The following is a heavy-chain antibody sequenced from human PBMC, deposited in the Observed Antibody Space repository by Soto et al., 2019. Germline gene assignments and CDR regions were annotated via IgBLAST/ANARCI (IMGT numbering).Heavy chain of an antibody. D-gene: IGHD3-10*01. CDR3: ARNRLRQYYYGMVV. CDR1: GYSFAHYW. Sequence: GPSLRLSCPCSGYSFAHYWIAWVRQMPGKGLEWVGVIYPGDSDTRYSPSFRGQVTISADKSISHVYLQWSSLKASDTAMYYWARNRLRQYYYGMVVGGQGTTVTVSS. J-gene: IGHJ6*02. V-gene: IGHV5-51*01. CDR2: IYPGDSDT.